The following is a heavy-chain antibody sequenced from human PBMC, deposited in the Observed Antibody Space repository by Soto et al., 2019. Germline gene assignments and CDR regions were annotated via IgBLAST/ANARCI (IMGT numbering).Heavy chain of an antibody. D-gene: IGHD6-6*01. CDR3: ARGEIFSSSHNWFDP. Sequence: ASVKVSCKASGYTFTGYYMHWVRQAPGQGLEWMGWINPNSGGANYAQKFQGWVTMTRDTSISTAYMELSRLRSDDTAVYYCARGEIFSSSHNWFDPCGQGTLVPVSS. V-gene: IGHV1-2*04. CDR1: GYTFTGYY. J-gene: IGHJ5*02. CDR2: INPNSGGA.